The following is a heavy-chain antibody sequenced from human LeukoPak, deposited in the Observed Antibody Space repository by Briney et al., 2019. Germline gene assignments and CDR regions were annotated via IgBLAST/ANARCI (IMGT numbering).Heavy chain of an antibody. D-gene: IGHD2-2*02. CDR2: INHSGST. V-gene: IGHV4-34*01. J-gene: IGHJ4*02. Sequence: PSETLSLTCAVYGEPFNGYYWNWIRQSPGKGLEWIGEINHSGSTNYNPSLKSRVTISVDTSKNQSSLKLNSVTAADTAVYYCASRYFCSSTSCYTFDYWGQGTLVTVSS. CDR3: ASRYFCSSTSCYTFDY. CDR1: GEPFNGYY.